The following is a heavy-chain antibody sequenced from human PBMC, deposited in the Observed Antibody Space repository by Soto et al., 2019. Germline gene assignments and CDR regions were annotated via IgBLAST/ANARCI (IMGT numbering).Heavy chain of an antibody. J-gene: IGHJ4*02. V-gene: IGHV1-18*01. CDR2: ISAHNGNT. CDR3: ARGRYGDY. CDR1: GYAFTTYG. Sequence: QVHLVQSGAEVKKPGASVKVSCKGSGYAFTTYGITWVRQAPGQGLERMGWISAHNGNTNYAQKLQGRVTVTRDTFKSTADMELRSLRYDDTAVYYCARGRYGDYWGQGALVTVSS. D-gene: IGHD1-1*01.